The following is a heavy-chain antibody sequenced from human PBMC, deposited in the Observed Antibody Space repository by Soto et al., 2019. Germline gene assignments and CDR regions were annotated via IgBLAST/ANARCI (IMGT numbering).Heavy chain of an antibody. D-gene: IGHD6-19*01. CDR3: VRAGWAVAEN. Sequence: EVQLVESGGGSVQPGGSLRLSCASSGFTFSGFWMHWVRQGPGMGLVWVSGIKSDGTNTAYANSVRGRFTISRDNAKDTLYLQMNSLSAYDTAVYYRVRAGWAVAENWGQGTLVTVSS. J-gene: IGHJ4*02. V-gene: IGHV3-74*01. CDR1: GFTFSGFW. CDR2: IKSDGTNT.